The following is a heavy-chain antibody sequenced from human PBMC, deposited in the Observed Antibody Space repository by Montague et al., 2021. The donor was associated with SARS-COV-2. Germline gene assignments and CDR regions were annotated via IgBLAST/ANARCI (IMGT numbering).Heavy chain of an antibody. CDR1: GGSISSSSYY. CDR3: AAGEKDIAASSWDVLYYYGMDV. V-gene: IGHV4-39*01. Sequence: SETLSLTCTVSGGSISSSSYYWGWIRQPPGKGLEWIGSIYYSGSTYYNPSLKSRVTISVDTSKNQFSLKLSSVTAADTAVYYCAAGEKDIAASSWDVLYYYGMDVWGQGTTVTVSS. D-gene: IGHD6-13*01. J-gene: IGHJ6*02. CDR2: IYYSGST.